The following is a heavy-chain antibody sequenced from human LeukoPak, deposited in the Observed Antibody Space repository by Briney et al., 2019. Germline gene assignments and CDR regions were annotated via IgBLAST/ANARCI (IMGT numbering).Heavy chain of an antibody. Sequence: GVSLRLSCAASGFTFSSDWMSWDRQAPGKGLEWVANIKQDGSEKYYVDSVKGRFTISRGNAKNSLYLQMNSLRAEDTAVYYCARGRDGSYIRYWGQGTLVTVSS. CDR2: IKQDGSEK. J-gene: IGHJ4*02. V-gene: IGHV3-7*01. CDR1: GFTFSSDW. CDR3: ARGRDGSYIRY. D-gene: IGHD5-24*01.